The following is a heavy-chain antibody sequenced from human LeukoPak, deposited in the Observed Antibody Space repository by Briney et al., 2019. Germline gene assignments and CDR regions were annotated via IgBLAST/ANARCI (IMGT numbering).Heavy chain of an antibody. D-gene: IGHD4-23*01. CDR3: AKDPRLTTVVTPTKMGYYFDY. J-gene: IGHJ4*02. V-gene: IGHV3-23*01. Sequence: GGSLRLSCAASGFTFSSYAMSWVRQAPGKGLEWVSAISGSGGSTYYADSVKGRFTISRDNSKNTLYLQMNSLRAEDTAVYYCAKDPRLTTVVTPTKMGYYFDYWGQGTLVTVSS. CDR2: ISGSGGST. CDR1: GFTFSSYA.